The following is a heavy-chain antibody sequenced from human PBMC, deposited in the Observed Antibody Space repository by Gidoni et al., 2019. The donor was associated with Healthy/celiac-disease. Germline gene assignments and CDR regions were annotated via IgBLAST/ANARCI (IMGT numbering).Heavy chain of an antibody. V-gene: IGHV1-69*01. CDR2: IIPIFGTA. Sequence: QVQLVQSGAEVKKPGSSVKVSCKASGGTFSSYAISWVRQAPGQGLEWMGGIIPIFGTANYAQKFQGRVTITADESTSTAYMELSSLRSEDTAVYYCARDSLLPSNYMGDYYYYYMDVWGKGTTVTVSS. J-gene: IGHJ6*03. CDR1: GGTFSSYA. CDR3: ARDSLLPSNYMGDYYYYYMDV. D-gene: IGHD4-4*01.